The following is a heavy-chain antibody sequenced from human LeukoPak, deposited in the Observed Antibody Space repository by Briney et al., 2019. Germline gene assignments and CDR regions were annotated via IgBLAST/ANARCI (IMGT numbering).Heavy chain of an antibody. D-gene: IGHD4-23*01. CDR2: IYHSGAT. V-gene: IGHV4-4*02. Sequence: PSETLSLSCAVSGGSISSSSTNSWTWVRQPPGKGLEWIGEIYHSGATNYNPSLKSRVTMLLDKSKNQFSLKLNSVTAADTAVYYCARNGGNSDYDYWGQGTLVTVSA. CDR3: ARNGGNSDYDY. J-gene: IGHJ4*02. CDR1: GGSISSSSTNS.